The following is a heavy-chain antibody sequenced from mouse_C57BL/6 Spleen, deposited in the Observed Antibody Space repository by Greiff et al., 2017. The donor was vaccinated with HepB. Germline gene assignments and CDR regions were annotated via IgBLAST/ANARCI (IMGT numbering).Heavy chain of an antibody. J-gene: IGHJ4*01. Sequence: VQRVESGPGLVAPSQSLSITCTVSGFSLTSYGVDWVRQSPGKGLEWLGVIWGVGSTNYNSALKSRLSISKDNSKSQVFLKMNSLQTDDTAMYYCAWSYYGSSYDYYAMDYWGQGTSVTVSS. D-gene: IGHD1-1*01. CDR2: IWGVGST. V-gene: IGHV2-6*01. CDR3: AWSYYGSSYDYYAMDY. CDR1: GFSLTSYG.